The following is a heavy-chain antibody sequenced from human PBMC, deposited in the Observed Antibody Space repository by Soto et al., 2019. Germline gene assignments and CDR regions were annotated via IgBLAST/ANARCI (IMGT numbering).Heavy chain of an antibody. CDR1: GGSISSGGYS. CDR2: IYHSGST. CDR3: ARAVGYYDNSAYYDQAFHVDY. Sequence: SETLSLTCAVSGGSISSGGYSWSWIRQPPGKGLERIWHIYHSGSTSYNPSLRSRVTISVDRSKNQFSLNLTSVTDADTAVYYCARAVGYYDNSAYYDQAFHVDYWGQGTLVTVS. V-gene: IGHV4-30-2*01. D-gene: IGHD3-22*01. J-gene: IGHJ4*02.